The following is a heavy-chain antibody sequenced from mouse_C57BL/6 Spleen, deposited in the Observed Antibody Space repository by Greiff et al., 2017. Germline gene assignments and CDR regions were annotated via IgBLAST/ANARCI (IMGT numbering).Heavy chain of an antibody. CDR2: IYPGSGNT. CDR1: GYTFTDYY. V-gene: IGHV1-76*01. Sequence: QVQLQQSGAELVRPGASVKLSCKASGYTFTDYYINWVKQRPGQGLEWIARIYPGSGNTYYNEKFKGKATLTAEKSSSTAYMQLSSLTSEDSAVYFCARYRGDAMDYWGQGTSVTVSS. CDR3: ARYRGDAMDY. J-gene: IGHJ4*01. D-gene: IGHD2-14*01.